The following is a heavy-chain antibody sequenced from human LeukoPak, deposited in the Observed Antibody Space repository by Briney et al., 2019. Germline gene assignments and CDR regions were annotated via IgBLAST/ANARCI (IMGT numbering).Heavy chain of an antibody. CDR3: ARYSSSWGKHFDY. D-gene: IGHD6-13*01. V-gene: IGHV4-31*03. CDR1: GGSISSGDYY. Sequence: SQTLSLTCTVSGGSISSGDYYWSWIRQHPGKGLEWIGYIYYSGSTNYNPSLKSRVTISVDTSKNQFSLKLSSVTAADTAVYYCARYSSSWGKHFDYWGQGTLVTVSS. J-gene: IGHJ4*02. CDR2: IYYSGST.